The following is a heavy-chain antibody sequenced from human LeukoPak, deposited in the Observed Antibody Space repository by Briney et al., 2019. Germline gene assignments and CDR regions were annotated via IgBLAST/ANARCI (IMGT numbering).Heavy chain of an antibody. CDR2: ISAFNHDT. J-gene: IGHJ4*02. D-gene: IGHD3-10*01. V-gene: IGHV1-18*01. CDR3: ARVSKKDRPVRY. Sequence: ASVTDSCQASGYIFTSYGIIWVRQAPGQGLEWMGWISAFNHDTNYTQKFQGRVTMTTDTSTSTAYMELRSLRSDDTAVYYCARVSKKDRPVRYWGQGTLVTVSS. CDR1: GYIFTSYG.